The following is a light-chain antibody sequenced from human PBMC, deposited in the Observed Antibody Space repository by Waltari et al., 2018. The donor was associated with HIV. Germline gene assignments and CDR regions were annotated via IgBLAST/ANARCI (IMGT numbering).Light chain of an antibody. Sequence: QLILTQSPSASASLGASVKLTCTLSRGHSTYAIAWLQHQPEKGPRFLMKLNNDGSHTRGDGIPDRFSGSSSGAERYLTISSLQSEDEADYYCQTWDTGPWVFGGGTKLTVL. J-gene: IGLJ3*02. CDR2: LNNDGSH. CDR3: QTWDTGPWV. V-gene: IGLV4-69*01. CDR1: RGHSTYA.